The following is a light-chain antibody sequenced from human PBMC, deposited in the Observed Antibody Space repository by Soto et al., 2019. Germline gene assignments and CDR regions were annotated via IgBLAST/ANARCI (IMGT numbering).Light chain of an antibody. CDR1: QSVTNNY. J-gene: IGKJ1*01. CDR3: QHYVSSPWT. CDR2: AAS. Sequence: EIVLTQSPGTLSLSPGERATLSCRASQSVTNNYLAWYQQKPGQAPRLLIYAASKRATGIPDRFSGSGSGTDFTLTISGLEPEDFAVFYCQHYVSSPWTFGQGTKVEIK. V-gene: IGKV3-20*01.